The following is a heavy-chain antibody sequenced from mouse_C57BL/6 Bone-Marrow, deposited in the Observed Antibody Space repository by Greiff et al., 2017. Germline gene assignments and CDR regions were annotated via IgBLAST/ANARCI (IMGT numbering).Heavy chain of an antibody. CDR3: ARAAQATDFDY. V-gene: IGHV5-4*03. Sequence: EVKLMESGGGLVKPGGSLKLSCAASGFTFSSYAMSWVRQTPEKRLEWVATISDGGSYTYYPDNVKGRFTISRDNAKNNLYLQMSHLKSEDTAMYYCARAAQATDFDYWGQGTTLTVSS. CDR2: ISDGGSYT. J-gene: IGHJ2*01. CDR1: GFTFSSYA. D-gene: IGHD3-2*02.